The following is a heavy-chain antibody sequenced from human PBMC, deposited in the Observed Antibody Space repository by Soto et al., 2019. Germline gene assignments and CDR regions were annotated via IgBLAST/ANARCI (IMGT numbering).Heavy chain of an antibody. CDR3: ARLWGEIGTAFDA. D-gene: IGHD1-1*01. CDR2: FNPYTGGT. CDR1: GYTFTTYY. J-gene: IGHJ5*02. Sequence: QGPLVQSGAEVKKPGASVKVSCKASGYTFTTYYIHWMRQAPGRGLEWMGMFNPYTGGTRYAHKFQGRVTMTGDTSTSAGYMELSRVRSDDTAVYYCARLWGEIGTAFDAWGQGTLVTVSS. V-gene: IGHV1-46*01.